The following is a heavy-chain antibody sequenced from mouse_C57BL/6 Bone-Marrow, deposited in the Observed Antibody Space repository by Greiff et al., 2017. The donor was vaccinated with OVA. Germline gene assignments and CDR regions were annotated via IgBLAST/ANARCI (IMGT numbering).Heavy chain of an antibody. V-gene: IGHV5-6*01. CDR3: ARHGVYYAMAY. J-gene: IGHJ4*01. Sequence: EVKVVESGGDLVKPGGSLKLSCAASGFTFSSYGMSWVRQTPDKRLEWVATISSGGSYTYYPDSVKGRFTISRDNAKNTLYLQMSRLKSEDTAMYYCARHGVYYAMAYWGQGTSVTVSS. CDR1: GFTFSSYG. CDR2: ISSGGSYT.